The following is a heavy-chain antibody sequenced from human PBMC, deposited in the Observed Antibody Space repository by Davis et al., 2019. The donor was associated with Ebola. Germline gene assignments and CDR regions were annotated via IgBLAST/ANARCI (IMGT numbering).Heavy chain of an antibody. CDR1: GSTSKTFG. J-gene: IGHJ4*02. CDR3: AKDHRFIVAAVTGLDY. D-gene: IGHD5-12*01. CDR2: MSYDGRNK. V-gene: IGHV3-30*18. Sequence: GGSLRLPCPASGSTSKTFGLNWVRRAPAKGLEWLAFMSYDGRNKFYADSVKGRFTISRDNSKNTVYLQMDSLRAEDTAVYFCAKDHRFIVAAVTGLDYWGQGTPVTVSS.